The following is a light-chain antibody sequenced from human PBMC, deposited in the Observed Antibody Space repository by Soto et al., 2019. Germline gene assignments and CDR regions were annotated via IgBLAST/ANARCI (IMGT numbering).Light chain of an antibody. Sequence: DLQMTQSPSSLSASVGDRVTITCQASQDISNYLNWYQQKPGKAPELLIYGESNLETGVPSMFSGSGSGTDFTFTISILQPEDIATYYCQQGFTFGAGTKVDIK. CDR1: QDISNY. CDR3: QQGFT. CDR2: GES. J-gene: IGKJ3*01. V-gene: IGKV1-33*01.